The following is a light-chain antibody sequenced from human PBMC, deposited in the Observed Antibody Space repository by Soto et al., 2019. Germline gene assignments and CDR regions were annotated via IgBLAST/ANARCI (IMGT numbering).Light chain of an antibody. CDR3: QTWGTGSVV. CDR1: SGHSSYA. J-gene: IGLJ2*01. Sequence: QLVLTQSPSASASLGASVKLTCTLCSGHSSYAIAWHQQQPEKGPRYLMKLNSDGSHSKGDGIPDRFAGSSSGAERYLTISSLQSEDEADYYCQTWGTGSVVFGGGSKGTVL. CDR2: LNSDGSH. V-gene: IGLV4-69*01.